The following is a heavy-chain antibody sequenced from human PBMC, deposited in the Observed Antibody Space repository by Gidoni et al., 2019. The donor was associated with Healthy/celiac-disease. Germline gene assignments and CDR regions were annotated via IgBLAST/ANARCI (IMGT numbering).Heavy chain of an antibody. CDR2: INHSGLH. Sequence: VQLQQWGAGLLKPSETLSLTCAVYGWSFCVYYWSCIRQPPGQGLAWNGEINHSGLHNYDPSLKSRVTISVDTSKNQFSLKLSSVTAADTAVYYCARGRSGVHPFDYWGQGTLVTVSS. D-gene: IGHD3-3*01. CDR1: GWSFCVYY. J-gene: IGHJ4*02. CDR3: ARGRSGVHPFDY. V-gene: IGHV4-34*01.